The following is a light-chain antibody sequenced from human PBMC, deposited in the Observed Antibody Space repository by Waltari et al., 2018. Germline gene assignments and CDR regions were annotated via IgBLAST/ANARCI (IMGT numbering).Light chain of an antibody. CDR2: YDS. J-gene: IGLJ3*02. CDR3: QVWDDVTDSGV. CDR1: NIGTKS. V-gene: IGLV3-21*04. Sequence: YVLTQPPSVSVDPGKTATLTCGGDNIGTKSVNWYQQKPGQAPVLVMFYDSDRPSEIPERCSGSNAGNTAALTISGVEAGDEADYHCQVWDDVTDSGVFGGGTKLTVL.